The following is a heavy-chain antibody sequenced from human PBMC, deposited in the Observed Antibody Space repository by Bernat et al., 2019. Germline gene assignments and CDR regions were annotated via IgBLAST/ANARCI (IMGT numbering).Heavy chain of an antibody. V-gene: IGHV3-23*01. CDR3: AKDTYNSYDLDV. CDR1: GFPFSVYA. Sequence: EVQLLESGGDLVQPGGSLRLSCAASGFPFSVYAMSWVRQAPGKGLEWVSAIVDSGGTTYYIDSVKGRFAISRDNSKNTLYLQMNSLRVEDTAVYFCAKDTYNSYDLDVWDQGTTVTVSS. J-gene: IGHJ6*02. CDR2: IVDSGGTT.